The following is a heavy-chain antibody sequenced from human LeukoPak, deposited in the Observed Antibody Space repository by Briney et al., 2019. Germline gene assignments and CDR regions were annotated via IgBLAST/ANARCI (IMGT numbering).Heavy chain of an antibody. Sequence: SQTLSLTCTVSGGSISSGSYYWGWIRQPAGKGLEWIGRIYTSGSTNYNPSLKSRVTISVDTSKNQFSLKLSSVTAADTAVYYCAGGYSYGPDAFDIWGQGTMVTVSS. CDR2: IYTSGST. J-gene: IGHJ3*02. CDR1: GGSISSGSYY. D-gene: IGHD5-18*01. V-gene: IGHV4-61*02. CDR3: AGGYSYGPDAFDI.